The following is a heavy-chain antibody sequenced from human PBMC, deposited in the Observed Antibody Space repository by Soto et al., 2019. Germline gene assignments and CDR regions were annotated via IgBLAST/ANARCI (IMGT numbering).Heavy chain of an antibody. D-gene: IGHD6-19*01. Sequence: VPLVQSGAEVKTPGSSAKVSCKASGGTFSSSAISWVRQAPGQGIEWMGGIIPIFGTANYAQKFQGRVTITADEATSTAYMDLSSLRSEDTAVYYCAQPLGLAVAGHGRFDLWGRVTLVAVSS. J-gene: IGHJ2*01. V-gene: IGHV1-69*12. CDR2: IIPIFGTA. CDR1: GGTFSSSA. CDR3: AQPLGLAVAGHGRFDL.